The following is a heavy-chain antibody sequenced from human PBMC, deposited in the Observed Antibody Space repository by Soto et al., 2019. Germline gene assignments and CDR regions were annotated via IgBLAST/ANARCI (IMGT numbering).Heavy chain of an antibody. CDR1: GYTFTSYD. V-gene: IGHV1-8*01. J-gene: IGHJ6*02. Sequence: ASVKVSCKASGYTFTSYDINWVRQATGQGLEWMGWMNPNSGNTGYAQKFQGRVTMTRNTSISTAYMELSSLRSEDTAVYYCARGGGSSSSWYDRYYYYYGMDVWGQGTTVTVSS. CDR3: ARGGGSSSSWYDRYYYYYGMDV. CDR2: MNPNSGNT. D-gene: IGHD6-13*01.